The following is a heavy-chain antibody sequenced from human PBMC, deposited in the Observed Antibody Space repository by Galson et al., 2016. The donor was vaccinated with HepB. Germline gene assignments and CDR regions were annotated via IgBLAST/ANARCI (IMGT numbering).Heavy chain of an antibody. CDR2: TSGSGGST. CDR1: GFTFNKYA. J-gene: IGHJ6*02. V-gene: IGHV3-23*01. D-gene: IGHD5-18*01. CDR3: AKTTVNTGYYGMDV. Sequence: SLRLSCAASGFTFNKYAMNWVRQAPGKGLEWVSGTSGSGGSTYYADSVKGRLTISRDNSKNTLYLQTNSLRAEDTAVYYCAKTTVNTGYYGMDVWGQGTTVTVSS.